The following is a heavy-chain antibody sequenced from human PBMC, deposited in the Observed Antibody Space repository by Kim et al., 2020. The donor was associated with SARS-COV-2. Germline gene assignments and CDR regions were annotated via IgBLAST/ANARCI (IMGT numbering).Heavy chain of an antibody. D-gene: IGHD4-4*01. J-gene: IGHJ4*02. CDR3: ARGPNYSPFDY. Sequence: IYSAASVEGRFTISRDNDKNSLYLQMNSLRAEDTAVYYCARGPNYSPFDYWGQGTLVTVSS. CDR2: I. V-gene: IGHV3-48*03.